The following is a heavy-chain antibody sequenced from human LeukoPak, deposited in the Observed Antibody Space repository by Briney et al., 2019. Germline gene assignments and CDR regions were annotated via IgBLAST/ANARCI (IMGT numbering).Heavy chain of an antibody. CDR1: GFTFSYYS. CDR3: ARDLRGDLTLDY. V-gene: IGHV3-48*02. J-gene: IGHJ4*02. Sequence: GGSLRLSCAASGFTFSYYSTNWVRQAPGEGLEWVSSISSSSSTIYYAGSVKGRFTISRDNAKNSLYLQMNSLRDEDTAVYYCARDLRGDLTLDYWGQGTLVTVSS. D-gene: IGHD2-21*02. CDR2: ISSSSSTI.